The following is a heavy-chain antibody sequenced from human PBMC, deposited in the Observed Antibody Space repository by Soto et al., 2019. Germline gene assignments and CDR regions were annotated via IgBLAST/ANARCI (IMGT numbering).Heavy chain of an antibody. V-gene: IGHV4-38-2*01. CDR3: ARAFHYDNSCYRGD. Sequence: SETMSLTCAVSGYSISSGYFWGWIRQPPGKGLEWIGSIYHSGITYYNPSLKSRVTISVDTSKNQFSLKLTSVTAADTAVYYCARAFHYDNSCYRGDWGTGTRVT. J-gene: IGHJ4*02. CDR2: IYHSGIT. CDR1: GYSISSGYF. D-gene: IGHD3-22*01.